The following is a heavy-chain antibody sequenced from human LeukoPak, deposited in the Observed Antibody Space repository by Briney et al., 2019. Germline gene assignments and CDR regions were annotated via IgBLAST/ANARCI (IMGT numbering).Heavy chain of an antibody. CDR2: IIPILGIA. D-gene: IGHD3-3*01. CDR3: ARDTAEDFWSGYPLHDAFDI. J-gene: IGHJ3*02. V-gene: IGHV1-69*04. Sequence: ASVKVSCKASGGTFSSYAISWVRQAPGQGLEWMGRIIPILGIANYAQKFQGRVTITADKSTSTAYMELSSLRSDDTAVYYCARDTAEDFWSGYPLHDAFDIWGQGTMVTVSS. CDR1: GGTFSSYA.